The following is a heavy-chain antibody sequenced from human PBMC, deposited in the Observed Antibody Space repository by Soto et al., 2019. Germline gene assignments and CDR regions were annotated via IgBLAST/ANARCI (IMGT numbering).Heavy chain of an antibody. CDR2: ITYEGSNK. D-gene: IGHD1-1*01. J-gene: IGHJ6*02. CDR1: GFIFANYG. CDR3: AKARGANNWANYYGLDV. V-gene: IGHV3-30*18. Sequence: QEQLVESGGGVVQPGRSLRLSCAASGFIFANYGMHWVRQAPGKGLEWVALITYEGSNKYYADAVKGRFTISRDHAKNMVSLQMDSLRAEDTAVYYCAKARGANNWANYYGLDVWGQGTTVTVSS.